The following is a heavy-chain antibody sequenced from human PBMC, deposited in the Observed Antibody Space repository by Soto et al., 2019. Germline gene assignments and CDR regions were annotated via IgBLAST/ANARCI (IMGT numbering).Heavy chain of an antibody. CDR2: ISVSGGST. V-gene: IGHV3-23*01. Sequence: GGSLRLSCAASGFTFSSYAMSWVRQAPGKGLEWVSAISVSGGSTYYADSVKGRFTISRDNSKNTLYLQMNSLRAEDTALYYCATVTGDRPHLLYYGMDVWGQGTTVTVSS. D-gene: IGHD7-27*01. J-gene: IGHJ6*02. CDR1: GFTFSSYA. CDR3: ATVTGDRPHLLYYGMDV.